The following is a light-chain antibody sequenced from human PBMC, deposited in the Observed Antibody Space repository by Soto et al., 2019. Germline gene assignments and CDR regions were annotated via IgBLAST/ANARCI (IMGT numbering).Light chain of an antibody. CDR2: DVS. CDR3: SSYTSSSTYV. CDR1: ISDVGGYNY. J-gene: IGLJ1*01. V-gene: IGLV2-14*03. Sequence: HSVLTQPASVSGSPGQSITISCTGTISDVGGYNYVSWYQQHPGKAPKLMIFDVSNRPSGVSNRFSGSKPGYTASLTISGLQAEDEADYYCSSYTSSSTYVFGTGTKLTVL.